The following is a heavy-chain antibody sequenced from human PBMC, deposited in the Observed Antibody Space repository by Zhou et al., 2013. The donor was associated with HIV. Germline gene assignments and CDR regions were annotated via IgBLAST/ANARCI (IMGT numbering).Heavy chain of an antibody. V-gene: IGHV1-69*04. CDR1: GGTFSSDA. CDR3: ARVQVPQGEDYYYYMDV. Sequence: QVQLVQSGAEVKEPGSSVKVSCQASGGTFSSDAISWVRQAPGQGLEWMGRISPMFGISNYAQKFQGRLNIYADRSTSTAYMELSGLRSEDTAVYYCARVQVPQGEDYYYYMDVWGKGTTVTVSS. CDR2: ISPMFGIS. D-gene: IGHD2-2*01. J-gene: IGHJ6*03.